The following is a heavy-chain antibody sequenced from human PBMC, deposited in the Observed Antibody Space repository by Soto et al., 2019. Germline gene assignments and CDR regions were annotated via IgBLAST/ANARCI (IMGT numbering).Heavy chain of an antibody. J-gene: IGHJ2*01. CDR3: TGGGSSGGWYYDV. CDR1: GGTFSSPT. Sequence: QVQLVQSGAEVKKPGSSVKVSCKASGGTFSSPTISWVRQAPGQGLEWMGGVSPIIGTTYYAQKFQGRLTITADASSGTAYMELSSMKSEDTAFYYCTGGGSSGGWYYDVWGRGTLLTVSS. D-gene: IGHD1-26*01. V-gene: IGHV1-69*01. CDR2: VSPIIGTT.